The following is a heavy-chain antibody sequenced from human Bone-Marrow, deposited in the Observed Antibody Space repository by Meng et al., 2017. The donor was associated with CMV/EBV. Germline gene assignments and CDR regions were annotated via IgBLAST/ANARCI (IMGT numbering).Heavy chain of an antibody. D-gene: IGHD5-18*01. Sequence: GESLKISCAASGFTFSSYSMNWVRQAPGKGLEWVSVIYSGGSTYYADSVKGRFTISRDNSKNTLYLQMNSLRAEDTAVYYCARDHTVDTAMGDYYYYGMDVWGQGTTVTVSS. V-gene: IGHV3-53*01. CDR3: ARDHTVDTAMGDYYYYGMDV. CDR1: GFTFSSYS. CDR2: IYSGGST. J-gene: IGHJ6*02.